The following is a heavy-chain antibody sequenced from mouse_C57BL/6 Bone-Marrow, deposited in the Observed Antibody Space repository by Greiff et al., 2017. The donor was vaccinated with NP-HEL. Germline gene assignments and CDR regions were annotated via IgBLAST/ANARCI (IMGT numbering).Heavy chain of an antibody. CDR3: ARAYYSPFAY. CDR2: INPNNGGT. Sequence: EVQLQQSGPELVKPGASVKIPCKASGYTFTDYNMDWVKQSHGKSLEWIGDINPNNGGTIYNQKFKGKATLTVDKSSSTAYMELRSLTSEDTAVYYCARAYYSPFAYWGQGTLVTVSA. J-gene: IGHJ3*01. V-gene: IGHV1-18*01. CDR1: GYTFTDYN. D-gene: IGHD2-12*01.